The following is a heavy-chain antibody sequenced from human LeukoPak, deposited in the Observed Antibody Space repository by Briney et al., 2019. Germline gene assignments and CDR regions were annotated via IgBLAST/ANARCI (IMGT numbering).Heavy chain of an antibody. Sequence: SETLSLTCAVYGGSFSGYYWSWIRQPPGKGLEWIGEINHSGSTNYNPSLKSRVTISVDTSKNQFSLKLSFVTAADTAVYYCARVGPPYYDFWSGYSRPHHRGFDYWGQGTLVTVSS. CDR1: GGSFSGYY. D-gene: IGHD3-3*01. V-gene: IGHV4-34*01. CDR3: ARVGPPYYDFWSGYSRPHHRGFDY. CDR2: INHSGST. J-gene: IGHJ4*02.